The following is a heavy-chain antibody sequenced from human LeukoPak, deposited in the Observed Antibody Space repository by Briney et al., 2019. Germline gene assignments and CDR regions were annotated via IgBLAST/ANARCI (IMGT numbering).Heavy chain of an antibody. J-gene: IGHJ4*02. CDR2: IYPGDSDT. CDR1: GYSFTTYL. Sequence: GESLKISCRGSGYSFTTYLIGWVRQMPGKGLEWMGIIYPGDSDTRYTPSFQGQVTMSADKSNNTAYLQWSSLKASDTAIYYCARRQGCSSTSCPPDYWGQGTLVTVSP. D-gene: IGHD2-2*01. V-gene: IGHV5-51*01. CDR3: ARRQGCSSTSCPPDY.